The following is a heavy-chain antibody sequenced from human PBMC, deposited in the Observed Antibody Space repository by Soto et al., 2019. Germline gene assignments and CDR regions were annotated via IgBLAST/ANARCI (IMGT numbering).Heavy chain of an antibody. Sequence: QVLLVESGGGLVKPGGSLRLSCAASGFTFSDYYMSWIRQAPGKGLEWVSYISSSSSYTNYADSVKGRFTISRDNAKNSLYLQMNSLRAEDTAVYYCARGSGGQQLALAYYYYGMDVWGQGTTVTVSS. V-gene: IGHV3-11*05. J-gene: IGHJ6*02. D-gene: IGHD6-13*01. CDR2: ISSSSSYT. CDR3: ARGSGGQQLALAYYYYGMDV. CDR1: GFTFSDYY.